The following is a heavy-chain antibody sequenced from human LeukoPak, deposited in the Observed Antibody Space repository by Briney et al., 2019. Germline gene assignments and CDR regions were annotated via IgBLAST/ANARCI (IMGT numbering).Heavy chain of an antibody. J-gene: IGHJ4*02. V-gene: IGHV3-48*03. Sequence: AGGSLRLSCAASGFTFSSYEMNWVRQAPGKGLEWVSYISGGGSTIYYADSVKGRFTISRDNAKNSLYLQMNSLRAEDTAVYYCARSSGVVVTAMRSKDFDYWGQGTLVTVSS. CDR1: GFTFSSYE. CDR2: ISGGGSTI. D-gene: IGHD2-21*02. CDR3: ARSSGVVVTAMRSKDFDY.